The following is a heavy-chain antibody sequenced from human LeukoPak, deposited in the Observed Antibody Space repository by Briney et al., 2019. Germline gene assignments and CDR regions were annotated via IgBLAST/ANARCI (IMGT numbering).Heavy chain of an antibody. CDR3: ARGYGSGWYDYYYGMDV. J-gene: IGHJ6*02. V-gene: IGHV4-4*02. CDR1: GGSISSSNW. CDR2: IYHSGST. Sequence: SETLSLTCAVSGGSISSSNWWSWVRQLPGKGLERIGEIYHSGSTNYNPSLKSRVTISVDKSKNQFSLKLSSVTAADTAVYYCARGYGSGWYDYYYGMDVWGQGTTVTVSS. D-gene: IGHD6-19*01.